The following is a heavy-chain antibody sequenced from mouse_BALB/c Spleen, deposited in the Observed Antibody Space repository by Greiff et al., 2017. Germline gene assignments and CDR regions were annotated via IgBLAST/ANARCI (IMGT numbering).Heavy chain of an antibody. CDR1: GFNFKDTY. CDR3: ASVYDGYYQAMDY. J-gene: IGHJ4*01. CDR2: IDPANGNT. D-gene: IGHD2-3*01. Sequence: EVMLVESGAELVKPGASVKLSCTASGFNFKDTYMHWVKQRPEQGLEWIGRIDPANGNTKYDPKFQGKATITADTSSNTAYLQLSSLTSEDTAVYYCASVYDGYYQAMDYWGQGTSVTVSS. V-gene: IGHV14-3*02.